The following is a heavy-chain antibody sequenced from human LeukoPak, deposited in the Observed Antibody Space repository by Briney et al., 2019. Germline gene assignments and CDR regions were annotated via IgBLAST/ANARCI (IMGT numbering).Heavy chain of an antibody. CDR3: AREGGFYRPLDY. D-gene: IGHD3-3*01. CDR2: IYISGST. J-gene: IGHJ4*02. CDR1: GGSISSYF. V-gene: IGHV4-4*07. Sequence: SETLSLTCTVSGGSISSYFWSWIRQPAGKGLEWIGRIYISGSTNYIPSLKSRVTMSVDTSKRQFSLKLSSVTAADTAVYYCAREGGFYRPLDYYGQGTLVTVSS.